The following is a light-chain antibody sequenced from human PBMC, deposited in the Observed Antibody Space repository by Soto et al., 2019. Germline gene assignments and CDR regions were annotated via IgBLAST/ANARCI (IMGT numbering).Light chain of an antibody. V-gene: IGKV3-20*01. CDR1: PSVTNF. CDR3: QQYGSSLIT. J-gene: IGKJ5*01. CDR2: GAF. Sequence: EIVLTQSPATLSLSPGERATLSCRASPSVTNFLAWYQQKPGQAPRLLIYGAFNRATGIPARFSGSGSGTDFTLTISRLEPEDFAVYYCQQYGSSLITFGQGTRLEIK.